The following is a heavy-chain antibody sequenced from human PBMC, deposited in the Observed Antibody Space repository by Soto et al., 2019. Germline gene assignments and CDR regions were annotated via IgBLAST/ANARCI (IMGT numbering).Heavy chain of an antibody. Sequence: NPSETLSLTCTVSGGSISSGGYYWSWIRQHPGKGLEWIGYIYYSGSTYYNPSLKSRVTISVDTSKNQFSLKLSSVTAADTAVYYCASTYYYDSSGYYPFDYWGQGTLVTVSS. CDR1: GGSISSGGYY. CDR2: IYYSGST. J-gene: IGHJ4*02. CDR3: ASTYYYDSSGYYPFDY. D-gene: IGHD3-22*01. V-gene: IGHV4-31*03.